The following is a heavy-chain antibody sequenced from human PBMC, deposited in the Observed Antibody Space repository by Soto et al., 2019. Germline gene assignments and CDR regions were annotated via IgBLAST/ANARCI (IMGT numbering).Heavy chain of an antibody. J-gene: IGHJ4*02. CDR3: ARAGASDWNYVSSSS. Sequence: ASVKVSCKASGYTFTSSGFNWVRQAPGQGLEWMGWISANSGNTNYAQNLQGRVTMTTDTSTSTAYMELRSLTSDDTAVYYCARAGASDWNYVSSSSWGQGTLVTSPQ. CDR2: ISANSGNT. D-gene: IGHD1-7*01. V-gene: IGHV1-18*04. CDR1: GYTFTSSG.